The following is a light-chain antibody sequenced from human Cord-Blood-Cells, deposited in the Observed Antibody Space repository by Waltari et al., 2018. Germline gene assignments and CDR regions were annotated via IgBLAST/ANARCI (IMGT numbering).Light chain of an antibody. Sequence: EIVLTQSPGTLSLSPGERATLSCRASQSVSSSYLAWYQQKPGQAPRLLIYGASSRATGIPDMFSGSGSGTDFTLTISRLAPEDFAVYYCQQYGSSITFGQGTRLEIK. J-gene: IGKJ5*01. CDR1: QSVSSSY. CDR3: QQYGSSIT. CDR2: GAS. V-gene: IGKV3-20*01.